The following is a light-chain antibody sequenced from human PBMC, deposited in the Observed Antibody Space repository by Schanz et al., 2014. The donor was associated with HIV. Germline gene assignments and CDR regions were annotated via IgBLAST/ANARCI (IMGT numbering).Light chain of an antibody. Sequence: DIQMTQSPSTLSASVGDRVTITCRASQSISSWLAWYQQKPGKAPKLLIYKASNLESGVPSRFSGSGSGTDFTLTISSLQPDDFATYYCQQYNSFSRTFGQGTKLEIK. J-gene: IGKJ2*01. CDR3: QQYNSFSRT. CDR2: KAS. V-gene: IGKV1-5*03. CDR1: QSISSW.